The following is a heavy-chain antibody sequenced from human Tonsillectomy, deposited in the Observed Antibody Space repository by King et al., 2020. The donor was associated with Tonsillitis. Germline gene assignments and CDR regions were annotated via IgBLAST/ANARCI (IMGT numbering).Heavy chain of an antibody. J-gene: IGHJ2*01. CDR2: IYYSGST. D-gene: IGHD3-22*01. CDR1: GGSISSYY. CDR3: ARANFSNYYDSSGYYRPWYFDL. V-gene: IGHV4-59*01. Sequence: VQLQESGPGLVKPSETLSLTCTVSGGSISSYYWSWIRQPPGKGLEWIGYIYYSGSTNYNPSLKSRVTISVDTSKNQFSLKLSSVTAADTAVYYCARANFSNYYDSSGYYRPWYFDLWGRGTLVTVSS.